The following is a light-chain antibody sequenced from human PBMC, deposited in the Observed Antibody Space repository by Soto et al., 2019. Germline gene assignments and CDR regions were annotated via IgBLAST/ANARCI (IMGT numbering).Light chain of an antibody. CDR3: SSYTSSSTLV. V-gene: IGLV2-14*01. Sequence: QSVLTQPASVSGSPGQSITISCTGSSSDVGGYNYVSWYQQHPGKAPKLMIYEVSNRPSGISNRFSGSKSGNTASLTLSGLQAEDEADYYCSSYTSSSTLVFGGGTQLPS. CDR1: SSDVGGYNY. CDR2: EVS. J-gene: IGLJ2*01.